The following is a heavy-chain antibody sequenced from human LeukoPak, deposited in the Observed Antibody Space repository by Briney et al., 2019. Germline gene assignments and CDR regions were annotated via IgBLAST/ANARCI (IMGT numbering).Heavy chain of an antibody. CDR2: ISSSSSTI. J-gene: IGHJ5*02. CDR1: GFTFSDYY. CDR3: ARARYYYDSSGYDWFDP. Sequence: GGSLRLSCAASGFTFSDYYMSWIRQAPGKGLEWVSYISSSSSTIYYADSVKGRFTISRDNAKNSLYLQMNSLRAEDTAVYYCARARYYYDSSGYDWFDPWGQGTLVTVSS. D-gene: IGHD3-22*01. V-gene: IGHV3-11*04.